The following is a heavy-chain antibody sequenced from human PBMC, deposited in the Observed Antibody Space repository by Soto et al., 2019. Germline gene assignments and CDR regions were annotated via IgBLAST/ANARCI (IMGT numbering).Heavy chain of an antibody. D-gene: IGHD2-15*01. CDR3: APLSVSLSGPYGIHV. CDR1: GYSVTSSDYY. J-gene: IGHJ6*02. V-gene: IGHV4-39*01. CDR2: MFYSGLT. Sequence: SETLSRTCSVSGYSVTSSDYYGSLILHPPGKGLEWIGSMFYSGLTYYNPSLKSRVTLSVDTSKNQFSVRLNSVTAADTAVYYCAPLSVSLSGPYGIHVWGQGTTVTVSS.